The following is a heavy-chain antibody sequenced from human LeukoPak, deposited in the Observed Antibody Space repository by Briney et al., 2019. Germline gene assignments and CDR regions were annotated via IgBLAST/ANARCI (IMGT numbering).Heavy chain of an antibody. V-gene: IGHV3-15*01. J-gene: IGHJ3*02. Sequence: GGSLRLSCAASGFTVSKSWMSWVRQAPGKGLEWVGRIKSKSDDGTTDHAAPVKGRFIISRDDSKNTLNLQMNSLKTEDTAVYYCTTYNSRDAFDIWGQGTMVTVSS. D-gene: IGHD2/OR15-2a*01. CDR1: GFTVSKSW. CDR2: IKSKSDDGTT. CDR3: TTYNSRDAFDI.